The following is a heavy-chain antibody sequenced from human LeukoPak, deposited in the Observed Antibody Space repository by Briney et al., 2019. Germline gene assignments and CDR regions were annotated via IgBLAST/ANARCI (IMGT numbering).Heavy chain of an antibody. Sequence: GASLQISFKGSGYRFPTYWIAWVRPMPGKGLEWMGIIYPDESNIRYSPSFQGQVTISADKSISTAYLQWSSLKASDTAMYYCARPPSRGYSSSFEYWGQGTLVTVSS. CDR1: GYRFPTYW. D-gene: IGHD2-2*03. V-gene: IGHV5-51*01. CDR2: IYPDESNI. J-gene: IGHJ4*02. CDR3: ARPPSRGYSSSFEY.